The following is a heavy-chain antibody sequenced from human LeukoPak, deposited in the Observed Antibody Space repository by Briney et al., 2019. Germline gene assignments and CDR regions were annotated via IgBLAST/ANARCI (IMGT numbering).Heavy chain of an antibody. CDR3: VRAMEV. J-gene: IGHJ6*02. V-gene: IGHV3-7*01. CDR1: GFTFTNYW. Sequence: GGSLRLSCAASGFTFTNYWMHWVRQAPGKGLQWVATIKQDGSEKYYVDSVKGRFTISRDNAKNSLYQQMNSLRAEDTAVYYCVRAMEVWGQGTTVTVSS. CDR2: IKQDGSEK.